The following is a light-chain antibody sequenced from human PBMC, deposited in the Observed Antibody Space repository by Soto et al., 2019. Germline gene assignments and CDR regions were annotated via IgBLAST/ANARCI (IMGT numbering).Light chain of an antibody. CDR3: QQYNNWPRT. V-gene: IGKV3-15*01. CDR1: QTVNSN. J-gene: IGKJ1*01. Sequence: EIVMTQSPATLSVSPCERATLSFRASQTVNSNLAWYQQKPGQAPRLLIYGASTRATGIPARFSGSGSGTEFTLTISSLQSEDFAVYYCQQYNNWPRTFGQGTKVEI. CDR2: GAS.